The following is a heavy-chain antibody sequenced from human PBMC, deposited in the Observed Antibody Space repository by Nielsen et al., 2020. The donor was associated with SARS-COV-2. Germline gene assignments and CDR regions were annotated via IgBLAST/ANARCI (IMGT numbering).Heavy chain of an antibody. CDR3: ATDQYCPNGICSSGGRDY. Sequence: GESLKISCAASELTFSTYSIMWVRQAPGKGLEWGSHISARGRYKYYADSLKGRFTISRDNAKNSVYLQMNSLRAEDTAVYYCATDQYCPNGICSSGGRDYWGQGTLVAVSS. CDR1: ELTFSTYS. CDR2: ISARGRYK. V-gene: IGHV3-21*01. J-gene: IGHJ4*02. D-gene: IGHD2-8*01.